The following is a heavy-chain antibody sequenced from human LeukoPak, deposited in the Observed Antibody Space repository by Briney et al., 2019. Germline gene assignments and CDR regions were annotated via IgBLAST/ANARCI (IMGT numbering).Heavy chain of an antibody. D-gene: IGHD3-10*01. Sequence: SETLSLTCAVYGGSFSGYYWSWIRQPPGKGLEWIGEINHSGSTNYNPSLKGRVTISVDTSKNQFSLKLSSVTAADTAVYYCARGGVLWFGELFRNWFDPWGQGTLVTVSS. CDR2: INHSGST. CDR3: ARGGVLWFGELFRNWFDP. J-gene: IGHJ5*02. CDR1: GGSFSGYY. V-gene: IGHV4-34*01.